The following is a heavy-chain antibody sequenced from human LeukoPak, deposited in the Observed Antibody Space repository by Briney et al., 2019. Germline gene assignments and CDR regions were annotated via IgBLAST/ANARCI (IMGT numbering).Heavy chain of an antibody. CDR2: LSWNSGSI. J-gene: IGHJ3*02. V-gene: IGHV3-9*01. D-gene: IGHD3-10*01. Sequence: GGSPRLSCAASGFTFDDYAMHWVRQAPGKGLEWVSGLSWNSGSIGYADSVKGRFTISRDNAKNSLYLQMNSLRAEDTALYYCAKGVRITMVRGAFDIWGQGTMVTVSS. CDR3: AKGVRITMVRGAFDI. CDR1: GFTFDDYA.